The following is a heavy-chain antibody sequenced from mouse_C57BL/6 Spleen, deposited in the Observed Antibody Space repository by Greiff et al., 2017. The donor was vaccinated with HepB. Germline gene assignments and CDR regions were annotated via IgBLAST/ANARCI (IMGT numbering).Heavy chain of an antibody. J-gene: IGHJ4*01. CDR2: ISDGGSYT. D-gene: IGHD2-5*01. CDR3: AREKSNYDAMDY. V-gene: IGHV5-4*01. CDR1: GFTFSSYA. Sequence: EVMLVESGGGLVKPGGSLKLSCAASGFTFSSYAMSWVRQTPEKRLEWVATISDGGSYTYYPDNVKGRFTISRDNAKNNLYLQMSHLKSEDTAMYYCAREKSNYDAMDYWGQGTSVTVSS.